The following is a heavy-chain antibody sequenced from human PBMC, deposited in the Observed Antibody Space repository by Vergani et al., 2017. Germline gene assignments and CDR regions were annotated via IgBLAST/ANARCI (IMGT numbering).Heavy chain of an antibody. Sequence: EVQLVESGGGLVQPGGSLRLSCAASGFTFSSYSMNWVRQAPGKGLEWVSYIRSSSSTIYYADSVKGRFTISRDNAKNSLYLQMNSLRDEATAVYYCARDTPHSSSWDASAFDIWGQGTMVTGSS. CDR1: GFTFSSYS. D-gene: IGHD6-13*01. CDR3: ARDTPHSSSWDASAFDI. CDR2: IRSSSSTI. J-gene: IGHJ3*02. V-gene: IGHV3-48*02.